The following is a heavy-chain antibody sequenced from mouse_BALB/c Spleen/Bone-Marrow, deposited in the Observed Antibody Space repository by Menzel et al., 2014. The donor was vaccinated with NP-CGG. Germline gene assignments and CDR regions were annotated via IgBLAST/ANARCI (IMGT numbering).Heavy chain of an antibody. CDR2: INPSTGYT. J-gene: IGHJ3*01. D-gene: IGHD2-3*01. CDR3: ARYDGYEAY. Sequence: VQLQQSGAELAKPGASVKMSCKASGHTFTSYWMHWVKQRPGQGLEWIGYINPSTGYTEYNQKFKDKATLTADKSSSTAYKQLSSLTSEDSAVYYCARYDGYEAYWGQGTLVTVSA. V-gene: IGHV1-7*01. CDR1: GHTFTSYW.